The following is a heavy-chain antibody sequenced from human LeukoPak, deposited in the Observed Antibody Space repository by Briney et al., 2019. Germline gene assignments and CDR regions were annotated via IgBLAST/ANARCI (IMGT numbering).Heavy chain of an antibody. CDR1: GFTFSSYS. J-gene: IGHJ4*02. Sequence: GGSLRLSCAASGFTFSSYSMNWVRQAPGKGLEWVSYISSSSSTIYYADSVKGRFTISRDNAKNSLYLQMNSLRAEDTAVYYCAREREWGPGDYWGQGTLVTVSS. CDR2: ISSSSSTI. CDR3: AREREWGPGDY. V-gene: IGHV3-48*01. D-gene: IGHD3-3*01.